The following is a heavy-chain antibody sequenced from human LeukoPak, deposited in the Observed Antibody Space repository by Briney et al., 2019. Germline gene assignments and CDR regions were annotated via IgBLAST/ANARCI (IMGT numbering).Heavy chain of an antibody. Sequence: PGGSLRLSCAASGFTFSGYAMSWVRQAPGKGLDWVSAISGSGGSTYYADSVKGRFTISRDNSKNTLYLQMNSLRAEDTAVYYCAKDDTWIQLWSTKTFDYWGQGTLVTVSS. V-gene: IGHV3-23*01. J-gene: IGHJ4*02. CDR2: ISGSGGST. CDR1: GFTFSGYA. CDR3: AKDDTWIQLWSTKTFDY. D-gene: IGHD5-18*01.